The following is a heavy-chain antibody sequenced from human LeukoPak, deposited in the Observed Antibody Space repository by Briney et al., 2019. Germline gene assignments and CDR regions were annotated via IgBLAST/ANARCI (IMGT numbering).Heavy chain of an antibody. CDR2: ISSRSSSI. Sequence: PGGSLRLSCAASGFTFSSYSMNWVRQAPGKGLEWVSYISSRSSSIYYADSVKGRFTISRDNAKNSLYLQMNSLRAEDTAVYYCARLSGSYAFDIWGQGTMVTVSS. CDR1: GFTFSSYS. D-gene: IGHD3-22*01. J-gene: IGHJ3*02. CDR3: ARLSGSYAFDI. V-gene: IGHV3-48*04.